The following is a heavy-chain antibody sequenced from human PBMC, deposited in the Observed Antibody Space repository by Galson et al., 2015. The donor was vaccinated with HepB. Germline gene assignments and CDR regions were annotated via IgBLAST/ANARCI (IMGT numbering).Heavy chain of an antibody. J-gene: IGHJ3*02. Sequence: SETLSLTCTVSGSSISGYYWSWIRQPAGKGLEWIGRIYTSGNTHYTNYNPSLESRVTMSLDTSKNQFSRKLSSVTAADTAVYYCARDLRFLNEWDDFTSHAFDIWGQGTMVTASS. V-gene: IGHV4-4*07. CDR2: IYTSGNTHYT. CDR1: GSSISGYY. CDR3: ARDLRFLNEWDDFTSHAFDI. D-gene: IGHD1-26*01.